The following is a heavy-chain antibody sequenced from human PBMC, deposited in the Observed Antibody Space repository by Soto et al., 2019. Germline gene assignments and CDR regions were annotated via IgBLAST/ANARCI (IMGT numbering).Heavy chain of an antibody. D-gene: IGHD1-7*01. CDR3: ARSQRIYNWNYVSYYGMDV. V-gene: IGHV4-59*01. CDR2: IYYSGST. J-gene: IGHJ6*02. Sequence: SETLSLTCTVSGGSISSYYWSWIRQPPGKGLEWIGYIYYSGSTNYNPSLKSRVTISVDTSKNQFSLKLSSVTAADTAVYYCARSQRIYNWNYVSYYGMDVWGQGTTVTVSS. CDR1: GGSISSYY.